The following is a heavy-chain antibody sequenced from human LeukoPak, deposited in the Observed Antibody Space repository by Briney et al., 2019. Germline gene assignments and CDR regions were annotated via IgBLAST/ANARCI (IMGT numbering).Heavy chain of an antibody. Sequence: PGGSLRLSCAASGFTFSDYYMSWIRQAPGKGLEWVSYISSSSSYTNYADSVKGRFTISRDNAKNSLYLQMNSLGAEDTAVYYCARAQTLYSGYDSNWFDPWGQGTLVTVSS. CDR3: ARAQTLYSGYDSNWFDP. CDR1: GFTFSDYY. CDR2: ISSSSSYT. V-gene: IGHV3-11*06. J-gene: IGHJ5*02. D-gene: IGHD5-12*01.